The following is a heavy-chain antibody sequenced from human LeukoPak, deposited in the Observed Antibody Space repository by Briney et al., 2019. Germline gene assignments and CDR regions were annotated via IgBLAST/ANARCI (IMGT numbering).Heavy chain of an antibody. Sequence: SETLSLTCSVSGASVTSNYWNWIRQSPGKGLEWIGYMYYTGTSDYNPSLQSRITSSLDTPNNKVSLTLSSVTAADTAVYYCATTRGYSTNDAFDIWGQGTRVTVSS. CDR3: ATTRGYSTNDAFDI. CDR2: MYYTGTS. J-gene: IGHJ3*02. CDR1: GASVTSNY. V-gene: IGHV4-59*02. D-gene: IGHD5-18*01.